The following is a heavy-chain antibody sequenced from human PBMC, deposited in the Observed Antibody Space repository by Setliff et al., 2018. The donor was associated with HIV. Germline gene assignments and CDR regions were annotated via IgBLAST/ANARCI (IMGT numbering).Heavy chain of an antibody. CDR3: AREPTPNWFDP. CDR1: GLTFNRYW. J-gene: IGHJ5*02. CDR2: TKFDGSES. Sequence: PGGSLRLSCVASGLTFNRYWMSWVRQVPGKGLEWVSNTKFDGSESYYADSVKGRFTISRDNAKNSLYLQMNSLRAEDTAVYYCAREPTPNWFDPWGQGTLVTVSS. V-gene: IGHV3-7*01.